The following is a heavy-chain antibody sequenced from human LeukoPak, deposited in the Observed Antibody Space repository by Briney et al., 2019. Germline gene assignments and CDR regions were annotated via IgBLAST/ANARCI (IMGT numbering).Heavy chain of an antibody. Sequence: ASVKVSCKASGYTFTSYGISWVRQAPGQGLEWMGWISAYNGNTNYAQKFQGRVTMTRDTSISTAYMELSRLRSDDTAVYYCARDKSWSFDYWGQGTLVTVSS. D-gene: IGHD6-13*01. CDR3: ARDKSWSFDY. V-gene: IGHV1-18*01. J-gene: IGHJ4*02. CDR2: ISAYNGNT. CDR1: GYTFTSYG.